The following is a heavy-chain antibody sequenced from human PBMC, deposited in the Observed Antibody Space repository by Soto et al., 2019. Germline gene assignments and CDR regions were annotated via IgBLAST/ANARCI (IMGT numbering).Heavy chain of an antibody. J-gene: IGHJ6*02. D-gene: IGHD3-10*01. V-gene: IGHV4-31*03. CDR2: IYYSGST. CDR3: ARDRHGSGTHYYYYYGMDV. CDR1: GGSISSGGYY. Sequence: SETLSLTCTVSGGSISSGGYYWSWIRQHPGKGLEWIGYIYYSGSTYYNPSLKSRVTISVDTSKNQFSLKLSSVTAADTAVYYCARDRHGSGTHYYYYYGMDVWGQGTTVTVSS.